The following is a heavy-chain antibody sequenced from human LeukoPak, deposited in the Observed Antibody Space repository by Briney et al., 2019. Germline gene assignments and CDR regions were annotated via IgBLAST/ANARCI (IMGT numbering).Heavy chain of an antibody. CDR2: IYYSGST. D-gene: IGHD2-15*01. J-gene: IGHJ2*01. Sequence: GSLRLSCAASGFTFSSYSMNWVRQAPGKGLEWIGYIYYSGSTNYNPSLKSRVTISVDTSKNQFSLKLSSVTAADTAVYYCARESLGNFDLWGRGTLVTVSS. CDR3: ARESLGNFDL. CDR1: GFTFSSYS. V-gene: IGHV4-59*01.